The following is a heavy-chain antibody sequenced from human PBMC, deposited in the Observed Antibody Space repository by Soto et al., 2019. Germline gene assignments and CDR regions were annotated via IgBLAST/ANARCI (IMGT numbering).Heavy chain of an antibody. D-gene: IGHD3-10*01. Sequence: QVQLVQSGAEVKKPGASVKVSCKASGYTFTSYAMHWVRQAPGQRLEWMGWINAGNGNTKYSQKFQGRVTITRDTSAGTADMVVSSLMSEDTAVYYCSGGPSLFGEVSSYYYGMDVWGQGTTVTVSS. J-gene: IGHJ6*02. CDR3: SGGPSLFGEVSSYYYGMDV. V-gene: IGHV1-3*01. CDR1: GYTFTSYA. CDR2: INAGNGNT.